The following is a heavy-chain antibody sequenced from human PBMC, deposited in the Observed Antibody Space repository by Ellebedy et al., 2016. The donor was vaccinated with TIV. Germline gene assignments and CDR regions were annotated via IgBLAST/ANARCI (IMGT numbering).Heavy chain of an antibody. Sequence: GESLKISXAASGFSFSSYAMSWVRQTPGKGLEWVSGISGSGDSTYYADSVKGRFTISRDNSKNTLYLQMNSLRAEDTAVYYCAKGPSAGVRGVPNYFDYWGQGTLVTVSS. CDR1: GFSFSSYA. D-gene: IGHD3-10*01. J-gene: IGHJ4*02. V-gene: IGHV3-23*01. CDR2: ISGSGDST. CDR3: AKGPSAGVRGVPNYFDY.